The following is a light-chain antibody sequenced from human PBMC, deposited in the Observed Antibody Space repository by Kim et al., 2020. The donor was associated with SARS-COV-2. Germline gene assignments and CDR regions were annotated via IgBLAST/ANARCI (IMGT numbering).Light chain of an antibody. V-gene: IGLV2-11*01. Sequence: PGQSVNISCTATRSDVVGSDSVSWYQHNPGKAPKLMIYDVTERPSGVPDRFSGSKSGNTASLTISGLQDDDEANYYCCSSSGTYLVFGGGTQLTVL. CDR2: DVT. CDR3: CSSSGTYLV. CDR1: RSDVVGSDS. J-gene: IGLJ2*01.